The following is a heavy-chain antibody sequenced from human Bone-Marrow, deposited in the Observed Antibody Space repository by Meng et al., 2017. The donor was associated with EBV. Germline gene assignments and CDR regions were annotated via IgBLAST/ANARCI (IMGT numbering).Heavy chain of an antibody. D-gene: IGHD6-19*01. CDR2: IYYGGIT. V-gene: IGHV4-39*01. J-gene: IGHJ4*02. CDR3: ARHGYNSGSALQYYFDF. CDR1: CGSITSSSYY. Sequence: HRPLPELGPGLVKPSETLPLTCSVSCGSITSSSYYWGWIRQPPGKGLEWIGSIYYGGITYHTPSLKSRQTISVDTSKNQFSLKLSSVTAADTAVYYCARHGYNSGSALQYYFDFWGQGTLVTVSS.